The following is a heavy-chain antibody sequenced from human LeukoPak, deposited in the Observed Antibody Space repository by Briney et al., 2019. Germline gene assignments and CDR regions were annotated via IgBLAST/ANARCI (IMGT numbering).Heavy chain of an antibody. CDR3: ARVGYYDSSGYYFHYYYYMDV. J-gene: IGHJ6*03. CDR2: MNPNSGNT. D-gene: IGHD3-22*01. Sequence: ASVKVSCKASGYTFTSYDINWVRQATGQGLEWMGWMNPNSGNTGYAQEFQGRVTMTRNTSISTAYMELSSLRSEDTAVYYCARVGYYDSSGYYFHYYYYMDVWGKGTTVTISS. CDR1: GYTFTSYD. V-gene: IGHV1-8*01.